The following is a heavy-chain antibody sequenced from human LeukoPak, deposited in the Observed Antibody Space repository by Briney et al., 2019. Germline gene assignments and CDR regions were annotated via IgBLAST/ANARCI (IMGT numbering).Heavy chain of an antibody. CDR3: ARAHDYDILTGYGDAFDI. Sequence: PSETLSLTCTVSGDSVSGGSHYWSWIRQPPGKGLEWIGYIYYSGSTNYNPSLKSRVTISVDTSKNQFSLKLSSVTAADTAVYYCARAHDYDILTGYGDAFDIWGQGTMVTVSS. V-gene: IGHV4-61*01. J-gene: IGHJ3*02. D-gene: IGHD3-9*01. CDR1: GDSVSGGSHY. CDR2: IYYSGST.